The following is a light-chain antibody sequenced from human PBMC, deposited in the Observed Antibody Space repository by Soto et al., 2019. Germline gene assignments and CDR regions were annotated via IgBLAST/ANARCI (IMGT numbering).Light chain of an antibody. J-gene: IGKJ5*01. CDR1: QFVSSNS. Sequence: EIVLTQSPGTLSLSPGERASLSCRAIQFVSSNSLAWYQQKRGQAPRLLIHDASTRATGIPARFSGSGSGTEFTLTISSLQSEDFAVYYCQQYNNWPQITFGQGTRLEIK. V-gene: IGKV3-15*01. CDR2: DAS. CDR3: QQYNNWPQIT.